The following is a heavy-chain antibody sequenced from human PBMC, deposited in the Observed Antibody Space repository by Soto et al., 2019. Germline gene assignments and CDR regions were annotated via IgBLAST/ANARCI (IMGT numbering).Heavy chain of an antibody. Sequence: SLKISCKGSGYSFAGYWIGWVRQMPGKGLDWMGVIYPGDSDTRYSPSFHGQVTISADKSISTAYLQWSSLKASDTAMYFCARLPGVRGVFDGFNVWGQGTMVT. J-gene: IGHJ3*01. CDR2: IYPGDSDT. CDR3: ARLPGVRGVFDGFNV. V-gene: IGHV5-51*01. CDR1: GYSFAGYW. D-gene: IGHD3-10*01.